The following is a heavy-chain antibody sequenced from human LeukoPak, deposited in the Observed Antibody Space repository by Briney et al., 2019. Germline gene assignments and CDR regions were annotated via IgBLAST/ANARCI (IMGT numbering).Heavy chain of an antibody. CDR2: IKQDGSEK. J-gene: IGHJ4*02. Sequence: PGGSLRLSCAASGFTFSSYWMSWVRQAPGKGLEGVANIKQDGSEKYYVDSVKGRFTISRDNAKNSLYLQMNSLRAEDTAVYYCARGWDPGDFDYWGQGTLVTVSS. V-gene: IGHV3-7*01. CDR1: GFTFSSYW. D-gene: IGHD3-10*01. CDR3: ARGWDPGDFDY.